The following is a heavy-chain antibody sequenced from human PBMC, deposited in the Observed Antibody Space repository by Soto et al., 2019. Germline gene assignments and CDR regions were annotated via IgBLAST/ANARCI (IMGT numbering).Heavy chain of an antibody. V-gene: IGHV3-33*06. CDR3: AKEGRVGYCTRIFRRDNWFDP. Sequence: QVQLVESGGGVVQPGRSLRLSCAASGFTFSSYAMHWVRQAPGKGLEWVAAILYDGSNQYYADAVKGRFTISRDNSKNTLYLQMNSLRVEDTAVYYCAKEGRVGYCTRIFRRDNWFDPWGQETPVTVSS. CDR1: GFTFSSYA. J-gene: IGHJ5*02. D-gene: IGHD6-13*01. CDR2: ILYDGSNQ.